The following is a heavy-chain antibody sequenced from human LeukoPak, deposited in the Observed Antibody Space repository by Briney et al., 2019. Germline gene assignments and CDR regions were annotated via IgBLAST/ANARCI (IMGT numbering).Heavy chain of an antibody. Sequence: ASVKVSCKASGYTFTGYYMHWVRQAPGQGLEWMGWMNPNSGNTGYAQKFQGRVTITRNTSISTAYMELSSLRSEDTAVYYCARGVYYDFWSGYGNYYYMDVWGKGTTVTVSS. J-gene: IGHJ6*03. CDR1: GYTFTGYY. CDR2: MNPNSGNT. CDR3: ARGVYYDFWSGYGNYYYMDV. D-gene: IGHD3-3*01. V-gene: IGHV1-8*03.